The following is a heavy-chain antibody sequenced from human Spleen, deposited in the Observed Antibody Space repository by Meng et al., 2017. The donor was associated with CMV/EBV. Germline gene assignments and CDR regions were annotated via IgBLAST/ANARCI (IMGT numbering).Heavy chain of an antibody. CDR1: GGTISRYA. CDR3: ARDHDIVVSGWFDP. J-gene: IGHJ5*02. D-gene: IGHD2-2*01. Sequence: ASGGTISRYAISWMRQSPGQGLEWMGMIIPAFRTTNYAQKFQGRVTITTDESTSTAYMELGGLRSEDTAVYYCARDHDIVVSGWFDPWGQGTLVTVSS. CDR2: IIPAFRTT. V-gene: IGHV1-69*05.